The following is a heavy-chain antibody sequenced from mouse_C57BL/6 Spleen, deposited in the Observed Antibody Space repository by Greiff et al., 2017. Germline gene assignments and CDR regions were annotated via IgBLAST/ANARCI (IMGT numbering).Heavy chain of an antibody. CDR2: FTMYSDAT. CDR3: AREKDGFFDY. Sequence: LKESGAELVRPGSSVKLSCKASYFAFMASAMHWVKQRPGHGLEWIGSFTMYSDATEYSENFKGKATLTANTSSSTAYMELSSLTSEDSAVYYCAREKDGFFDYWGQGTTLTVSS. J-gene: IGHJ2*01. D-gene: IGHD2-3*01. V-gene: IGHV1-49*01. CDR1: YFAFMASA.